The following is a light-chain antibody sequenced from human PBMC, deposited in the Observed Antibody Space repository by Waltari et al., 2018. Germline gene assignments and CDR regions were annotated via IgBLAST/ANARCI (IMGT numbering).Light chain of an antibody. CDR1: TGPVASGHS. Sequence: QTVVTKEPSLTVSPGGTVTLTCTSSTGPVASGHSPSWFQQMPGQAPRALIFSSTIKYSWTPARFSGSLLGGKAALTLSSVQPEDEADYYCLLHFGGDQLVFGGGTRLTVL. CDR3: LLHFGGDQLV. V-gene: IGLV7-43*01. CDR2: SST. J-gene: IGLJ3*02.